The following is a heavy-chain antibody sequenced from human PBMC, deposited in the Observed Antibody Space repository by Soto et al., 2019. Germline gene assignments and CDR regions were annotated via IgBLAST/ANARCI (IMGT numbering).Heavy chain of an antibody. CDR3: TTRPGFGESSNPYYYYYGMDV. CDR1: GFTFSNAW. J-gene: IGHJ6*02. D-gene: IGHD3-10*01. V-gene: IGHV3-15*07. Sequence: EVQLVESGGGLVKPGGSLRLSCAASGFTFSNAWMNWVRQAPGKGLEWVGRIKSKTDGGTTDYAAPVKGRFTISRDDSKNTLYLQMNSLKTEDTAVYYCTTRPGFGESSNPYYYYYGMDVWGQGTTVTVSS. CDR2: IKSKTDGGTT.